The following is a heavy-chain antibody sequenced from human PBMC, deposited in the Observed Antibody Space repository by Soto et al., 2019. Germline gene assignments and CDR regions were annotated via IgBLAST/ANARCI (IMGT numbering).Heavy chain of an antibody. CDR1: VYTLTSCD. CDR2: MNPNSGNT. D-gene: IGHD6-13*01. CDR3: ARRTGLAAAGDD. V-gene: IGHV1-8*01. J-gene: IGHJ4*02. Sequence: ASVNVSCKASVYTLTSCDINWVRQATGQGLEWMGWMNPNSGNTGYAQKFQGRVTMTRNTSISTAYMELSSLRSEDTAVYYCARRTGLAAAGDDWGQGTLVTVSS.